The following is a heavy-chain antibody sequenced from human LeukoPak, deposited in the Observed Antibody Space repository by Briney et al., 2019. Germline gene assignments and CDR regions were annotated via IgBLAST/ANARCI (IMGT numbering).Heavy chain of an antibody. V-gene: IGHV4-39*01. CDR1: GGSISSSSYY. CDR3: ARTGPGTKQQNFDY. J-gene: IGHJ4*02. D-gene: IGHD1-14*01. Sequence: MASETLSLTCTVSGGSISSSSYYWGWIRQPPGKGLEWIGSIYYSGSTYYNPSLKSRVTISVDPSKNQFSLKLSSVTAADTAVYYCARTGPGTKQQNFDYWGQGTLVTVSS. CDR2: IYYSGST.